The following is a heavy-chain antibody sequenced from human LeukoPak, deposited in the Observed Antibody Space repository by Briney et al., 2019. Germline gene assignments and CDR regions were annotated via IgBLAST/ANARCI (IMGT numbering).Heavy chain of an antibody. Sequence: GGSLRLSCAASGFTFSSYSMNWVRQAPGKGLEGVSSISSSSSYIYYADSVKGRFTISRDNAKNSLYLQMNSLRAEDTAVYYCVREETSLSHFGMDVWGQGTTVTVSS. CDR3: VREETSLSHFGMDV. V-gene: IGHV3-21*01. J-gene: IGHJ6*02. CDR1: GFTFSSYS. CDR2: ISSSSSYI.